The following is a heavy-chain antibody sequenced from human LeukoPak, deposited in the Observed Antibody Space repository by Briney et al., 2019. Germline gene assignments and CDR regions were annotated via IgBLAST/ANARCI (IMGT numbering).Heavy chain of an antibody. V-gene: IGHV3-30*03. D-gene: IGHD2-2*01. CDR2: ISYDGSNK. J-gene: IGHJ6*03. CDR3: ASSLGDIVVVSAATPPWYMDV. CDR1: GFTFSSYG. Sequence: GGSLRLSCAASGFTFSSYGMHWVRQAPGKGLEWVAVISYDGSNKYYADSVKGRFTISRDNSKNTLYLQMNSLRAEDTAVYYCASSLGDIVVVSAATPPWYMDVWGKGTTVTISS.